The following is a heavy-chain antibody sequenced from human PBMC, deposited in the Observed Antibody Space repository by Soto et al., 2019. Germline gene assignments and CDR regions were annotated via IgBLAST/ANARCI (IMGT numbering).Heavy chain of an antibody. CDR1: GFTFSSYS. CDR3: ARDVGYYYDSSGYYRFDY. CDR2: ISSSSSNI. D-gene: IGHD3-22*01. J-gene: IGHJ4*02. Sequence: GGSLRLSCAASGFTFSSYSMNWVRQAPGKGLEWVSYISSSSSNIYYADSVKGRFTISRDNAKNSLYLQMNSLRDEDTAVYYCARDVGYYYDSSGYYRFDYWGQGTLVTVSS. V-gene: IGHV3-48*02.